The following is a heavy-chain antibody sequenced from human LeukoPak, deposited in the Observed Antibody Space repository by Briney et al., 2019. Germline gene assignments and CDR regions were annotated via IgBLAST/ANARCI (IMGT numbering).Heavy chain of an antibody. CDR2: IYNSGTT. J-gene: IGHJ4*02. D-gene: IGHD2-2*01. V-gene: IGHV4-61*02. CDR1: GGSISSGSYY. Sequence: SETLSLTCTVSGGSISSGSYYWSWIRQPAGKGLEWIGRIYNSGTTNFNPSLKSRVTISMDTSKNQFSLNLTSVTAADTAVYYCARSTISGQFCSSTTCTSDYWGQGTLVTVSS. CDR3: ARSTISGQFCSSTTCTSDY.